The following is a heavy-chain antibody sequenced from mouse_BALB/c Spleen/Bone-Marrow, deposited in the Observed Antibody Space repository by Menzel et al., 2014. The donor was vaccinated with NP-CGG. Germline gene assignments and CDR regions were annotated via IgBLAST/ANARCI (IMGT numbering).Heavy chain of an antibody. CDR3: ARKGAMITHWYAMDY. CDR1: GFTFSSFG. D-gene: IGHD2-4*01. J-gene: IGHJ4*01. CDR2: ISHGSSTI. V-gene: IGHV5-17*02. Sequence: EVKVEESGGGLVQPGGSRKLSCAASGFTFSSFGMHWVRQAPEKGLEWVAYISHGSSTIYYADTVKGRFTISRDNPKNTLFLQMYRLRSEDTAMYYWARKGAMITHWYAMDYWGQGTLVTVSS.